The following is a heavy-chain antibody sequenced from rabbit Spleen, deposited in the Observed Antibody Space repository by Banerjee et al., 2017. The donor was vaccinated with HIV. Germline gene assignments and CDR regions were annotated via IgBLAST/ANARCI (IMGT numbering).Heavy chain of an antibody. D-gene: IGHD1-1*01. V-gene: IGHV1S40*01. J-gene: IGHJ4*01. CDR2: IYAGSGGYT. CDR1: GFSFSSSY. CDR3: ANDVCPGGSGSCYYFHL. Sequence: QSLEESGGDLVKPGASLTLTCTASGFSFSSSYMCWVRQAPGKGLEWIACIYAGSGGYTYYASWAKGRFTISKTSSTTVTLHMTSLTAADTATYFCANDVCPGGSGSCYYFHLWGPGTLVTVS.